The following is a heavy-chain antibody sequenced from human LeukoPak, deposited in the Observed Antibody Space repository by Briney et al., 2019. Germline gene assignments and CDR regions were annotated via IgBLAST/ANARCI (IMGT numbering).Heavy chain of an antibody. Sequence: GGSLRLSCAASGFSFSSYSMNWVRQAPGKGLEWVSYISSSGSTIYYADSVKGRFTISRDNAKNSLYLQMNSLRAEDTAVYYCARGLPMGIAAAGTGEDYWGQGTLVTVSS. J-gene: IGHJ4*02. CDR3: ARGLPMGIAAAGTGEDY. D-gene: IGHD6-13*01. CDR1: GFSFSSYS. V-gene: IGHV3-48*04. CDR2: ISSSGSTI.